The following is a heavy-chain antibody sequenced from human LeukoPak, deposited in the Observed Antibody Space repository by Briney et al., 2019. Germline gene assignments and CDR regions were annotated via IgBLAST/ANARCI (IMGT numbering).Heavy chain of an antibody. CDR1: GGSISSSSSY. D-gene: IGHD3-3*01. V-gene: IGHV4-39*01. J-gene: IGHJ4*02. CDR3: ASLGDFWSGGPL. Sequence: SETLSLTCTVSGGSISSSSSYWGWIRQPPGKGLEWIGSIYYSGSTYYNPSLKSRVTISVDTSKNQFSLKLSSVTAADTAVYYCASLGDFWSGGPLWGQGTLVTVSS. CDR2: IYYSGST.